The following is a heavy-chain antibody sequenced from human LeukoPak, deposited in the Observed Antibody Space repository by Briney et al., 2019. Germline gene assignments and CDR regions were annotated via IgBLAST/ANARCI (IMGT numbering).Heavy chain of an antibody. V-gene: IGHV4-39*01. D-gene: IGHD1-26*01. CDR1: GGSISSSSYY. CDR3: ARRSGTYAFDI. CDR2: IYYSGST. Sequence: SETLSLTCTVSGGSISSSSYYWGWIRQPPGKGLEWIGSIYYSGSTYYNPSLKSRVTISVDTSKNQFSLKLSSVTAADTAVYYCARRSGTYAFDIWGQGAMVTVSS. J-gene: IGHJ3*02.